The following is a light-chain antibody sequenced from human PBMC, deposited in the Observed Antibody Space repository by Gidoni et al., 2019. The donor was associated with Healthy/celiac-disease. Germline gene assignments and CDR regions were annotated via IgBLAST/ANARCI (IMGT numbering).Light chain of an antibody. J-gene: IGKJ1*01. CDR1: QSISNW. Sequence: DIQMTQSPSTLSASVGDRVTITCRASQSISNWLAWFQQKPGKAPKLLIYKTSSLESGVPSRFSGSGSGTEFTLTISRLQPGDFATYYCQQYKTLTWTFXQXTKLEIK. CDR2: KTS. V-gene: IGKV1-5*03. CDR3: QQYKTLTWT.